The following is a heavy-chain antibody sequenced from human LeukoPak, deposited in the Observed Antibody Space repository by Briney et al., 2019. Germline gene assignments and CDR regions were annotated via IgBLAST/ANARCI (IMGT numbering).Heavy chain of an antibody. D-gene: IGHD6-19*01. V-gene: IGHV3-23*01. J-gene: IGHJ4*02. Sequence: GGSLRLSCAASGFTFNSYAMYWVRQAPGKGLEWVSGIVGSGGSTYYAESVRGRFTISRDNSKNTLYMQMNSLRDEDTAVYYCAKTTIGYSSGRFPGWPVDYWGQGTLVTVSP. CDR1: GFTFNSYA. CDR3: AKTTIGYSSGRFPGWPVDY. CDR2: IVGSGGST.